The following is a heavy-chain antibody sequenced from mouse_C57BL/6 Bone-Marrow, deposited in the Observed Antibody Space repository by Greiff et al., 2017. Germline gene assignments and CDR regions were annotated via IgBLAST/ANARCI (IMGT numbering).Heavy chain of an antibody. J-gene: IGHJ1*03. CDR1: GYTFTSYG. CDR3: ARRYYGSSYIYWYFDV. Sequence: QVQLQQSGAELARPGASVKLSCKASGYTFTSYGISWVKQRTGQGLEWIGEIYPRSGNTYYNEKFKGKATLTADKSSSTAYRELRCLTSADSAVYFCARRYYGSSYIYWYFDVWGTGTTVTVSS. CDR2: IYPRSGNT. V-gene: IGHV1-81*01. D-gene: IGHD1-1*01.